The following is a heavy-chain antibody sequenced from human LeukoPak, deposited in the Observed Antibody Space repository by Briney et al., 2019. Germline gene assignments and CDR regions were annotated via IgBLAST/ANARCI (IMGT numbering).Heavy chain of an antibody. CDR1: GFTFSTYE. Sequence: GGSLRLSCAASGFTFSTYEMHWVRQAPGKGLEWVSSIGTGGQTKFYVDSVKGRFTISRDNAKNSLYLQMNSLRAEDTAVYYCARSPDVVETWFDLWGQGTLVTVSS. D-gene: IGHD2-21*01. J-gene: IGHJ5*02. V-gene: IGHV3-48*03. CDR3: ARSPDVVETWFDL. CDR2: IGTGGQTK.